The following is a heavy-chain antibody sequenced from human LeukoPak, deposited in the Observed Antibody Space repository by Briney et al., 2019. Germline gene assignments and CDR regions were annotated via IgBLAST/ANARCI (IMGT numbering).Heavy chain of an antibody. J-gene: IGHJ4*02. Sequence: GGSLRLSCAASGFTFSTYWMTWVRQAPGKGLEWVASIKQDGSEKYYVDSVKGRFTISRDNAKNSLYLQMNSLRAEDTAVYYCAKDRDYGDSTINFDYWGQGTLVTVSS. CDR2: IKQDGSEK. V-gene: IGHV3-7*01. D-gene: IGHD4-17*01. CDR1: GFTFSTYW. CDR3: AKDRDYGDSTINFDY.